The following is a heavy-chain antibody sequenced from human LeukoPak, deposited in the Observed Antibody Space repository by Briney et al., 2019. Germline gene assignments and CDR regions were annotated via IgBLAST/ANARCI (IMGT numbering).Heavy chain of an antibody. Sequence: ASVKVSCKASGYTFTGQYMHWVRQAPGQGLEWMGWINPNSGGTNNAQKFQGRVTMTRDTSISTAYMELTSLRSDDTAVYYCARGGYYDSTNFGNDAFDIWGQGQWSPSLQ. V-gene: IGHV1-2*02. CDR1: GYTFTGQY. CDR3: ARGGYYDSTNFGNDAFDI. J-gene: IGHJ3*02. CDR2: INPNSGGT. D-gene: IGHD3-22*01.